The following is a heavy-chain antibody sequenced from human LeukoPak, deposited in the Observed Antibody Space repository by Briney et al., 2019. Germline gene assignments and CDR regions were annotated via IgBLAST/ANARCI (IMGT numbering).Heavy chain of an antibody. D-gene: IGHD3-9*01. CDR2: IYYSGST. J-gene: IGHJ6*02. CDR1: GGSISSYY. Sequence: PSETLSLTCIVSGGSISSYYWSWIRQPPGKGLEWIGYIYYSGSTNYNPSLKSRVTISVDTSKNQFSLKLSSVTAADTAVYYCARQGTYYDILTGYFTPDVWGQGTTVTVSS. CDR3: ARQGTYYDILTGYFTPDV. V-gene: IGHV4-59*01.